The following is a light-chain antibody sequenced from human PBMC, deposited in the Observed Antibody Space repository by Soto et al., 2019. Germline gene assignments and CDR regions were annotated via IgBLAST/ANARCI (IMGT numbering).Light chain of an antibody. J-gene: IGLJ3*02. CDR2: EVS. V-gene: IGLV2-14*01. CDR1: SSDVGGYNY. Sequence: QSVLTQSASVSGSPGQSITISCTGTSSDVGGYNYVSWYQHHPGKAPRLMIYEVSNRPSGVSNRFSGSKSGNTASLTISGLQAEDEADYYCSSYTSISTWVFGGGTKLTVL. CDR3: SSYTSISTWV.